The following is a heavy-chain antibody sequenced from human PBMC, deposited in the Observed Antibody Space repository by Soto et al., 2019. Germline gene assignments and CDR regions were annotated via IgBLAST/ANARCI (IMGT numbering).Heavy chain of an antibody. CDR3: TTDIAANDAFDI. V-gene: IGHV3-15*07. D-gene: IGHD6-25*01. J-gene: IGHJ3*02. Sequence: EVQLVESGGGLVKPGGSLRLSCAASGFTFSNAWMNWVRQAPGKGLEWVGRIKSKTDGGTTDYAAPVKGRFTISRENSKNTLYLQMNSLKTEDTAVYYCTTDIAANDAFDIWGQGTMVTVSS. CDR1: GFTFSNAW. CDR2: IKSKTDGGTT.